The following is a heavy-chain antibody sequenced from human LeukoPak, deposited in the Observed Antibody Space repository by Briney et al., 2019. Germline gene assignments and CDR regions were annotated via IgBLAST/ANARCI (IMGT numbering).Heavy chain of an antibody. CDR2: ISGAGDST. CDR3: AKESRGSSPEF. CDR1: GFTFSSYG. Sequence: GGSLRLSCAASGFTFSSYGMSWVRQAPGKGMEWVSTISGAGDSTYYADSVHGRFTMSRDNSKSTLYLQMSSLRVEDTAVYYCAKESRGSSPEFWGQGTLVTVSS. J-gene: IGHJ1*01. V-gene: IGHV3-23*01. D-gene: IGHD1-26*01.